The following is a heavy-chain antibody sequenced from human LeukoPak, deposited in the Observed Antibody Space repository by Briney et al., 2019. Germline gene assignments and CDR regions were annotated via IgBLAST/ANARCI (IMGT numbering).Heavy chain of an antibody. CDR2: ISHDGSNK. Sequence: GGSLRLSCAASGFTFSSYGMHWVRQAPGKGLEWVAVISHDGSNKYYADSVKGRFTISRDNSKNTLYLQMNSLRAEDTAVYYCAKDYSYCSGGSCYPSHFDYWGQGTLVTVSS. J-gene: IGHJ4*02. V-gene: IGHV3-30*18. D-gene: IGHD2-15*01. CDR3: AKDYSYCSGGSCYPSHFDY. CDR1: GFTFSSYG.